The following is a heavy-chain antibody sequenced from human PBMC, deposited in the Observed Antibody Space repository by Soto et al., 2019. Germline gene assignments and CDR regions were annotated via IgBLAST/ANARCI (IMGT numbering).Heavy chain of an antibody. D-gene: IGHD3-10*01. CDR1: GVTFSRYA. Sequence: GGSLRLSCAASGVTFSRYAMSWVRQAPGKGLEWVSAISGSGGSTYYADSAKGRFTISRDNSKNTLYLQMNSLRAEDTAVYYCAKDKSMVRGVSYYYGMDVWGQGTTVTVSS. V-gene: IGHV3-23*01. CDR3: AKDKSMVRGVSYYYGMDV. J-gene: IGHJ6*02. CDR2: ISGSGGST.